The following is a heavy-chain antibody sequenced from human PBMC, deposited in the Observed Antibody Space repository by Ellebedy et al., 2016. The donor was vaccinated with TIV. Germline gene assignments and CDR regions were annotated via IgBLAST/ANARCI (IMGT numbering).Heavy chain of an antibody. V-gene: IGHV1-69*13. CDR3: ARDYPEISAGDRLYYYYGMDV. CDR1: GGTFSSYA. D-gene: IGHD4-17*01. Sequence: AASVKVSCKASGGTFSSYAISWVRQAPGQGLEWMGGIIPIFGTANYAQKFQGRVTITADESTSTAYMELSGLRSEDTAVYYCARDYPEISAGDRLYYYYGMDVWGQGTTVTVSS. J-gene: IGHJ6*02. CDR2: IIPIFGTA.